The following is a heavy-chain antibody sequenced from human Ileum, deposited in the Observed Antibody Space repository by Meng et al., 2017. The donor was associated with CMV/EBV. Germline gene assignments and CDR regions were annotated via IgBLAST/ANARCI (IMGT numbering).Heavy chain of an antibody. D-gene: IGHD2-8*02. V-gene: IGHV3-15*07. CDR3: TAVGTDSYMELDK. Sequence: SGFNINIAWMNWVRQDPGKGLEWVGRIKSKGSDGTTDFAAPVKGRFTISRDDSQNTLFLQMNSLKIEDTAVYYCTAVGTDSYMELDKWGQGTLVTVSS. CDR2: IKSKGSDGTT. CDR1: GFNINIAW. J-gene: IGHJ4*02.